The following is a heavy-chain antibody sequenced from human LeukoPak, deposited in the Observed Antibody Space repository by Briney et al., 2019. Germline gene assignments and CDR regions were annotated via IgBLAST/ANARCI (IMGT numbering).Heavy chain of an antibody. CDR1: GFTFSNYG. D-gene: IGHD3-10*01. CDR3: AKDRRLLWFGELAQGFDY. Sequence: GGSLRLSCAGSGFTFSNYGMSWVRQAPGKGLEWVSGISGSGGNTFYADSVKGRFTISRDNSKNTLYLQMNSLRAEDTAVYYCAKDRRLLWFGELAQGFDYWGQGTLVTVSS. CDR2: ISGSGGNT. J-gene: IGHJ4*02. V-gene: IGHV3-23*01.